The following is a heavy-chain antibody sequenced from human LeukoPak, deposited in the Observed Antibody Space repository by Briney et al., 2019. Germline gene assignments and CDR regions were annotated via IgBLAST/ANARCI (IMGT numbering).Heavy chain of an antibody. V-gene: IGHV3-11*04. CDR2: MSSTGNTI. CDR3: ARSSSYFTYFDL. CDR1: GFTLGDYY. Sequence: PGGSLRLSCAASGFTLGDYYMSWIRQAPGKGLEWISYMSSTGNTIYYAESVKGRFTVSRDSANNSMSLQMTSLRAEDSAVHYCARSSSYFTYFDLWGRDTLVTVSS. D-gene: IGHD2/OR15-2a*01. J-gene: IGHJ2*01.